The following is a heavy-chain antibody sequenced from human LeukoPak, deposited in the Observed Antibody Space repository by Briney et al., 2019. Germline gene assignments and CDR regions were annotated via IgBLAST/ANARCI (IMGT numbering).Heavy chain of an antibody. CDR1: GFTFSSYS. D-gene: IGHD6-19*01. CDR2: ISSSSNTI. V-gene: IGHV3-48*04. CDR3: ARESSSGWYDVFDI. J-gene: IGHJ3*02. Sequence: GGSLRLSCAASGFTFSSYSMNWVRQAPGKGLEWVSYISSSSNTIYYADSVKGRFTISRDNAKNSLYLQMNSLRAEDTAVYYCARESSSGWYDVFDIWGQGTMVTVSS.